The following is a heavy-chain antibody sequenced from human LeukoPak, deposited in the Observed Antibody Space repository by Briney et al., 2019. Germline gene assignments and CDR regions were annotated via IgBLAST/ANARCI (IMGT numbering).Heavy chain of an antibody. V-gene: IGHV3-23*01. J-gene: IGHJ4*02. CDR1: GFTLSSYA. Sequence: PGGSLRLSCAASGFTLSSYAMSWVRQAPGKGLEWVSAISGSSTNYADSVKGRFTISRDDSKNTLYLQMDSLRAEDTAVYYCARAGYCSGGSCYGSDYWGQGTLVSVSS. D-gene: IGHD2-15*01. CDR2: ISGSST. CDR3: ARAGYCSGGSCYGSDY.